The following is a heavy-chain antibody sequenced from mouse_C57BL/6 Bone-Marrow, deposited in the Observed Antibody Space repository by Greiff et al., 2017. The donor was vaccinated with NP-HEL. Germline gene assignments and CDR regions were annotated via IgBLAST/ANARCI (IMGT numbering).Heavy chain of an antibody. CDR2: SRNKANDYTT. Sequence: EVHLVESGGGLVQSGRSLRLSCATSGFTFSDFYMEWVRQAPGKGLEWIAASRNKANDYTTEYSASVKGRFIVSRDTSQSILYLQMNALRAEDTAIYYCARESSGSFDYWGQGTTLTVSS. CDR1: GFTFSDFY. D-gene: IGHD6-1*01. J-gene: IGHJ2*01. V-gene: IGHV7-1*01. CDR3: ARESSGSFDY.